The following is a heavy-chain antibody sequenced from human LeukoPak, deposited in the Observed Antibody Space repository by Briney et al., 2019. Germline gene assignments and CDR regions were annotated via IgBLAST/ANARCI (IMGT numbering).Heavy chain of an antibody. V-gene: IGHV4-39*01. D-gene: IGHD6-13*01. J-gene: IGHJ3*02. CDR1: GGSISSTSYY. CDR3: ARHRIAAADDAFDI. Sequence: NPSETLSLTCTVSGGSISSTSYYWGWIRQPPGKGLEWIGSIYYSGSTYYNPSLKSRVTISVDTSKNQFSLKLSSVTAADTAVYYCARHRIAAADDAFDIWGRGTMVTVSS. CDR2: IYYSGST.